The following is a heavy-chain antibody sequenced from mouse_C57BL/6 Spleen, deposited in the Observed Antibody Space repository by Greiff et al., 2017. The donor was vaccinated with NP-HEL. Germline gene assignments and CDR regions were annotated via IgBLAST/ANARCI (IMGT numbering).Heavy chain of an antibody. CDR1: GFNIKDDY. V-gene: IGHV14-4*01. CDR3: TKLGLFAY. CDR2: INPDNGDT. J-gene: IGHJ3*01. Sequence: VQLQQSGAELVRPGASVKLSCTASGFNIKDDYMHWVKQRPEQGLEWIGWINPDNGDTEYASKFQGKATITADTSSNTAYLQLSSLTSEDTAVYYCTKLGLFAYWGQGTLVTVSA. D-gene: IGHD4-1*01.